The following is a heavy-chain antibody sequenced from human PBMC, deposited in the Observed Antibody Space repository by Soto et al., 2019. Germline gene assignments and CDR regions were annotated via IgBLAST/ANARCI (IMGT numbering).Heavy chain of an antibody. D-gene: IGHD3-22*01. CDR3: AREGSYYFDNRLDY. J-gene: IGHJ4*02. Sequence: ASVKVSCKAAGYTFTNQYIHWVRQAPGQGLEWMGIINPTGGSTTYAQKFQGRISMTGDTSTSTVYMDLSSLRSEDTAVYYCAREGSYYFDNRLDYWGQGTRVTVSS. CDR1: GYTFTNQY. V-gene: IGHV1-46*01. CDR2: INPTGGST.